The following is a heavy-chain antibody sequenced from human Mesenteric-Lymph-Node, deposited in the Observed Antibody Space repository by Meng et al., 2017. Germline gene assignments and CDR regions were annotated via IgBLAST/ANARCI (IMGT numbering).Heavy chain of an antibody. D-gene: IGHD6-6*01. CDR1: GGSISSSSYY. CDR3: ARSSSSHLRVDY. V-gene: IGHV4-39*07. CDR2: IYYSGST. Sequence: GSLRLSCTVSGGSISSSSYYWGWIRQPPGKGLEWIGSIYYSGSTYYNPSLKSRVTISVDTSKNQFSLKLSSVTAADTAVYYCARSSSSHLRVDYWGQGTLVTVSS. J-gene: IGHJ4*02.